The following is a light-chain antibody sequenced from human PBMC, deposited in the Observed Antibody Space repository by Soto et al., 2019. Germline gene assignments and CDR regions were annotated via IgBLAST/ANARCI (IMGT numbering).Light chain of an antibody. CDR1: QSVRSTY. J-gene: IGKJ5*01. Sequence: EIVLTQSPGTLSLSPGDTATLSCRASQSVRSTYLAWYQQKPGQAPRLLIHGASSRATGIPDRFSGSGSGTDFTLTISRLEPEDFAVYYCQHYGSSLSITFGQGTRLEIK. CDR3: QHYGSSLSIT. CDR2: GAS. V-gene: IGKV3-20*01.